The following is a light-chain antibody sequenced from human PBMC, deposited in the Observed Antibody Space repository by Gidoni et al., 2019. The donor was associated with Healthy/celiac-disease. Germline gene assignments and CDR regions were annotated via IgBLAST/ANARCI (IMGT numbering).Light chain of an antibody. Sequence: QSVLTQPPSVSGAPGQRVTISCPGSSSNIGAGYDVHWYQQLPGTAPKLLIYGNSNRPSGVPDRFSGSKSGTSASLAITGRQAEDEADYYCQSYDSSLSGFYVFGTGTKVTVL. CDR2: GNS. J-gene: IGLJ1*01. CDR1: SSNIGAGYD. V-gene: IGLV1-40*01. CDR3: QSYDSSLSGFYV.